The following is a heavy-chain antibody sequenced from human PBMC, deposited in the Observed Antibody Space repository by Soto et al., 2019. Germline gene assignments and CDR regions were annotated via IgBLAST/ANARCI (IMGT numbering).Heavy chain of an antibody. CDR1: GFTFSSYS. D-gene: IGHD2-15*01. CDR3: ARDLVVAAPTPFDY. J-gene: IGHJ4*02. V-gene: IGHV3-21*01. Sequence: GGSLRLSCAASGFTFSSYSMNWVRQAPGKGLEWVSSISSSSSYIYYADSVKGRFTISRDNAKNSLYLQMNSLRAEDTAVYYCARDLVVAAPTPFDYWGQGTLVTVSS. CDR2: ISSSSSYI.